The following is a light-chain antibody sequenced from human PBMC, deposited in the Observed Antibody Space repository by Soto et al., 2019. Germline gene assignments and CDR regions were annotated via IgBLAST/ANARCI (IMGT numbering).Light chain of an antibody. CDR3: QNYNGAPWT. CDR1: QGISTY. J-gene: IGKJ1*01. V-gene: IGKV1-27*01. CDR2: AAS. Sequence: DIQMTQSPSSLSASVGDRVTITCRASQGISTYLVWYQQKPGTVPKLLIFAASTLQSGVPSRFSGSGSGTDFTLTISSLQPEDVATYYCQNYNGAPWTFDQGTKVDIK.